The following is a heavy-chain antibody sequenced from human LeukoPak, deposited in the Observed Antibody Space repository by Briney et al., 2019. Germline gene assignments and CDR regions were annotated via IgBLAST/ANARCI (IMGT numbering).Heavy chain of an antibody. D-gene: IGHD1-26*01. CDR1: GGSFSGYY. V-gene: IGHV4-34*01. Sequence: SETLSLTCAVYGGSFSGYYWSWIRQPPGKGLEWTGEINHSGSTNYNPSLKSRVTISVDTSKNQFSLKLSSVTAADTAVYYCARASSGSYYSGHRYYFDYWGQGTLVTVSS. CDR3: ARASSGSYYSGHRYYFDY. J-gene: IGHJ4*02. CDR2: INHSGST.